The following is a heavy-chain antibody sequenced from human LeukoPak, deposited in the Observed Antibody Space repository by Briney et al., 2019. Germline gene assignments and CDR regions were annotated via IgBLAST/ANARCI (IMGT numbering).Heavy chain of an antibody. J-gene: IGHJ3*02. CDR1: GDSISSYY. CDR2: VYSSGGT. Sequence: PSETLSLTCSVSGDSISSYYWSWIRQPPGKGLQWIGYVYSSGGTNYNPSLKSRVTISVDTSKNQFSLKLSSVTAADTAVYYCATYSTGFNIWGQGTVVTVSS. V-gene: IGHV4-59*12. D-gene: IGHD6-19*01. CDR3: ATYSTGFNI.